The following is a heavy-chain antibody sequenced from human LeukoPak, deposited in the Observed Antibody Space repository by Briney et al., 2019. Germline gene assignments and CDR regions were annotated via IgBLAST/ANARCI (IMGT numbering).Heavy chain of an antibody. CDR1: GGSFSGFY. D-gene: IGHD3-3*02. Sequence: SETLSLTCEVYGGSFSGFYWRWIRQSPGKGLEWIGEIYYTGTTNYNPSLKSRVTISIDKSKKLMSLKLSSVTAADTAVYYCARRGGRSVIGYWGQGTLVTVSS. V-gene: IGHV4-34*01. CDR3: ARRGGRSVIGY. J-gene: IGHJ4*02. CDR2: IYYTGTT.